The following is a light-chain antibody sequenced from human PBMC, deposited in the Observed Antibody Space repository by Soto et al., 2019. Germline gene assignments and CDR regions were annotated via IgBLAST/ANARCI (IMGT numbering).Light chain of an antibody. CDR1: QTVSRF. Sequence: ELVLTQSTATLSLSPGESATLSCRASQTVSRFLAWYQQKPGQAPRLLIYDASKRATGIPARFSGSESGTDFTLTISSLEPEDFAVYYCQQRSTFGQGTRLEIK. CDR2: DAS. J-gene: IGKJ5*01. V-gene: IGKV3-11*01. CDR3: QQRST.